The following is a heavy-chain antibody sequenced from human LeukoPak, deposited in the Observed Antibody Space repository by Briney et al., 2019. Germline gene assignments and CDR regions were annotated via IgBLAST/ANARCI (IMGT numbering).Heavy chain of an antibody. D-gene: IGHD1-26*01. Sequence: PGGSLRLSCAASGFTFSSYTMNWVRQAPGKGVEWVAAISSSSRDIFYADSVKGRFSISRDNTQNSLSLQMSSLKAEDTAVYYCVREAAATLFDYWGQGTLVTVSS. J-gene: IGHJ4*02. CDR2: ISSSSRDI. CDR1: GFTFSSYT. CDR3: VREAAATLFDY. V-gene: IGHV3-21*01.